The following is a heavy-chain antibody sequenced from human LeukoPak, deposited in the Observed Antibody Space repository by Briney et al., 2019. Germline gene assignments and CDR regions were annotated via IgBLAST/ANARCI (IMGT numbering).Heavy chain of an antibody. Sequence: ASVKVSCKASGYTFTGYYMRWVRQAPGQGLEWMGWINPDSGGTNYAQKFQGRVTMTRDTSISTAYMELSRLRSDDTAVYYCASSIGYCSGGSCGDYFDYWGQGTLVTVSS. CDR1: GYTFTGYY. CDR2: INPDSGGT. D-gene: IGHD2-15*01. CDR3: ASSIGYCSGGSCGDYFDY. V-gene: IGHV1-2*02. J-gene: IGHJ4*02.